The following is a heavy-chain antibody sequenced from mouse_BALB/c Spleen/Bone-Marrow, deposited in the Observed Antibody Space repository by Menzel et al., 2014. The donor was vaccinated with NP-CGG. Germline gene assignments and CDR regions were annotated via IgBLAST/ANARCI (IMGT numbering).Heavy chain of an antibody. CDR1: GFDSSGYW. J-gene: IGHJ4*01. D-gene: IGHD1-1*01. CDR2: INPDSSTI. V-gene: IGHV4-1*02. CDR3: ARLGYYGTMDY. Sequence: QPGGSLKLSCAASGFDSSGYWMSWVRQAPGKGLEWIGEINPDSSTINYTPSLKDKFIISRDNAKNTLYLQVSKARSEDTALYYCARLGYYGTMDYWGQGTSVTVSS.